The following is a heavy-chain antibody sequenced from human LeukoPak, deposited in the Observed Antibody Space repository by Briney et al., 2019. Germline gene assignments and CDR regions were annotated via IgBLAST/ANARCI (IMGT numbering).Heavy chain of an antibody. V-gene: IGHV3-23*01. CDR2: ISDSGDYT. CDR3: AKDTSIGKYCTNGVCSPFDY. CDR1: GFTFSSSA. Sequence: PGGSLRLSFAGTGFTFSSSAMSLVRQAPGPGLDWVSVISDSGDYTSYADSVRGRFTISRDNSRNTLYLQMISLRPEDTAVYYCAKDTSIGKYCTNGVCSPFDYWGQGTLVTVSS. J-gene: IGHJ4*02. D-gene: IGHD2-8*01.